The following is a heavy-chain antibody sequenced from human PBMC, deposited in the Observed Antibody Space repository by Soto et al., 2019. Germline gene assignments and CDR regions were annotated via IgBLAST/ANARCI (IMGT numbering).Heavy chain of an antibody. J-gene: IGHJ5*02. V-gene: IGHV1-46*01. CDR1: GYTFTSYY. Sequence: ASVKVSCEASGYTFTSYYMHWVRQAPGQGLEWMGIINPSGGSTSYAQKFQGRVTMTRDTSTSTVYMELSSLRSEDTAVYYCARDGLLRYFDWLPVGWFDPWGQGTLVTVSS. CDR3: ARDGLLRYFDWLPVGWFDP. CDR2: INPSGGST. D-gene: IGHD3-9*01.